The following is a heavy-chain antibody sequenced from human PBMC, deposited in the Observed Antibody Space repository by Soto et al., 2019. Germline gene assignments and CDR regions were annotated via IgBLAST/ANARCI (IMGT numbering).Heavy chain of an antibody. CDR1: GGSISSGGYY. CDR3: AREAAGILNWFDP. CDR2: IYHSGST. Sequence: SETLSLTCTVSGGSISSGGYYWSWIRQHPGKGLEWIGYIYHSGSTYYNPSLKSRVTISVDTSKNQFSLKLSSVTVADTAVYYCAREAAGILNWFDPWGQGTLVTVSS. J-gene: IGHJ5*02. V-gene: IGHV4-31*03. D-gene: IGHD6-25*01.